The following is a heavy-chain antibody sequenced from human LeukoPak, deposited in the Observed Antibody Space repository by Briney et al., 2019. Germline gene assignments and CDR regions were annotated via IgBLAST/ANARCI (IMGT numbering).Heavy chain of an antibody. Sequence: PGGSLRLSCAASGFTFSSYGMHWVRQAPGKGLEWVAFIRYDGSNKYYADSVKGRFTISRDNSKNTLYLQMISLRAEDTAVYYCAKDIEDIVVVPAAIQHWGQGTLVTVSS. J-gene: IGHJ1*01. CDR2: IRYDGSNK. V-gene: IGHV3-30*02. CDR3: AKDIEDIVVVPAAIQH. CDR1: GFTFSSYG. D-gene: IGHD2-2*01.